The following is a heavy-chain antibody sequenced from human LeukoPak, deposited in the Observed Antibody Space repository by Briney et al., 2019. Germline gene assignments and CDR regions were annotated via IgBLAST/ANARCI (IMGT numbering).Heavy chain of an antibody. J-gene: IGHJ3*02. CDR3: AHQGEITIFGVVSDAFDI. Sequence: ESGPTLVKPTQTLTLTCTFSGFSLSTSGVGVGWIRQPPGKALEWLALIYWNDDKRYSPSLKSRLTITKDTSKNQVVLTMTNMDPVDTATYYCAHQGEITIFGVVSDAFDIWGQGTMATVSS. D-gene: IGHD3-3*01. CDR2: IYWNDDK. V-gene: IGHV2-5*01. CDR1: GFSLSTSGVG.